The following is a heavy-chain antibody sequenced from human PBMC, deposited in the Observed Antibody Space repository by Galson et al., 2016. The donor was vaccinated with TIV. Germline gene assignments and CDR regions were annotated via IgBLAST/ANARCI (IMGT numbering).Heavy chain of an antibody. CDR1: GYSFATFW. V-gene: IGHV5-51*01. Sequence: QSGAEVKKPGESLKISCKASGYSFATFWVGWVRQMPGQGLEWMGVIYPADSETRYSPSFQGQVTISADKSISTAYLQWSSLKASDTAIYYCARHHDFWSGPGYFYVDVWGKGTTVSVSS. CDR3: ARHHDFWSGPGYFYVDV. J-gene: IGHJ6*03. D-gene: IGHD3-3*01. CDR2: IYPADSET.